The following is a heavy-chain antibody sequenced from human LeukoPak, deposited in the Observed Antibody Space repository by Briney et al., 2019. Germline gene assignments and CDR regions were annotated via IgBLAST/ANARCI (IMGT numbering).Heavy chain of an antibody. Sequence: ASVKVSCKASGYTFTSYGISWVRQAPGQGLEWMGWISACNGNTNYAQKLQGRVTMTTDTSTSTAYMELRSLRSDDTAVYYCARVSYYYDSSGYYQQANNWFDPWGQGTLVTVSS. CDR3: ARVSYYYDSSGYYQQANNWFDP. CDR2: ISACNGNT. D-gene: IGHD3-22*01. V-gene: IGHV1-18*01. CDR1: GYTFTSYG. J-gene: IGHJ5*02.